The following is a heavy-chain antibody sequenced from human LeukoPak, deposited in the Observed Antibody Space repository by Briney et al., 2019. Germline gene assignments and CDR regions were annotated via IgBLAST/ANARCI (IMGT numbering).Heavy chain of an antibody. D-gene: IGHD3-3*01. CDR1: GGSISSYY. Sequence: SETLSLTCTVSGGSISSYYWSWIRQPAGKGLEWIGRIYTSGGTNYNPSLKSRVTMSVDTSKNQFSLKLSSVTAADTAVYYCGRDLVFRTIFGVAIPSMDVWGKGTTVTVSS. CDR3: GRDLVFRTIFGVAIPSMDV. V-gene: IGHV4-4*07. CDR2: IYTSGGT. J-gene: IGHJ6*03.